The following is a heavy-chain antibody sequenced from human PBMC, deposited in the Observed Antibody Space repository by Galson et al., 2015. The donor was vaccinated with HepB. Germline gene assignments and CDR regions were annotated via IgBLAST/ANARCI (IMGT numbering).Heavy chain of an antibody. CDR2: IHASDSFT. J-gene: IGHJ5*01. V-gene: IGHV5-51*01. Sequence: QSGAEVKEPGESLRIFCTDSGDAFTNYWFGWVRQMPGEGLEWVGSIHASDSFTMYRPSFQGQVTISVDRSTSTAYLQWNSLKASDSAIYYCARALHGTYYWWFDSWGQGTLVTVSA. CDR1: GDAFTNYW. D-gene: IGHD3-10*01. CDR3: ARALHGTYYWWFDS.